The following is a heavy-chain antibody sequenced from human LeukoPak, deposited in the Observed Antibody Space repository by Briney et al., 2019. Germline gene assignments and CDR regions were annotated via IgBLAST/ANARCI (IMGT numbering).Heavy chain of an antibody. CDR1: GFAFSNFW. D-gene: IGHD3-10*01. CDR3: AGSSGFIPYH. J-gene: IGHJ1*01. Sequence: GGSLRLSCIGSGFAFSNFWMNWVRQAPGKGLEWVAIIKQDGSEEYYVDSVKGRFIISRDNAKNSLSLQMNSLRVEDSAVYFCAGSSGFIPYHWGQGTLVTVSS. CDR2: IKQDGSEE. V-gene: IGHV3-7*01.